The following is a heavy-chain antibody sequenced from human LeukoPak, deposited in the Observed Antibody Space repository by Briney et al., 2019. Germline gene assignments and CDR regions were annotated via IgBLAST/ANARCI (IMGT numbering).Heavy chain of an antibody. J-gene: IGHJ4*02. D-gene: IGHD3-22*01. CDR2: IWYDGSNK. CDR3: ARNHYYDSSGYYTSLGY. CDR1: GFTFSSYG. Sequence: PGRSLRLSCAASGFTFSSYGMHWVRQAPGKGLEWVAVIWYDGSNKYYADSVKGRFTISRDNSKNTLYLQMNSLRAEDTAVYYCARNHYYDSSGYYTSLGYWGQGTLVTVSS. V-gene: IGHV3-33*01.